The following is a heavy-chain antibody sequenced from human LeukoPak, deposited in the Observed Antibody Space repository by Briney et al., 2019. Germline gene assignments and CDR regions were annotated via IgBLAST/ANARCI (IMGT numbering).Heavy chain of an antibody. V-gene: IGHV3-30-3*01. Sequence: GRSLRLSCAASGFTFSSYAMHWVRQAPGKGLEWVAVISYDGSNKYYADSVKGRFTISRDNSKDTLYLQMNSLRAEDTAVYYCTTDPLYGGNSVSGGYYFDYWGQGTLVTVSS. CDR1: GFTFSSYA. CDR2: ISYDGSNK. CDR3: TTDPLYGGNSVSGGYYFDY. J-gene: IGHJ4*02. D-gene: IGHD4-23*01.